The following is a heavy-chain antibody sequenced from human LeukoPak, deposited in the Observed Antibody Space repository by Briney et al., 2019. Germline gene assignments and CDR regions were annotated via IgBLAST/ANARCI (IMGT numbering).Heavy chain of an antibody. Sequence: GGSLRLSCTASGFTFRSSAMTWVRQAPGKGLDWVSAISDSGGDSIYTDSVKDRFTISRDNSKNTLYLQMNSLRAEDTALYYCAKGGSYAPLDYWGQGTLVTVSS. J-gene: IGHJ4*02. CDR3: AKGGSYAPLDY. CDR1: GFTFRSSA. V-gene: IGHV3-23*01. D-gene: IGHD1-26*01. CDR2: ISDSGGDS.